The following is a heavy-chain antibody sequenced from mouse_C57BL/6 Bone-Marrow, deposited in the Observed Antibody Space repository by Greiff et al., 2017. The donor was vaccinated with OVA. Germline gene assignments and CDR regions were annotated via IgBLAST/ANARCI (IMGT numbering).Heavy chain of an antibody. V-gene: IGHV1-62-2*01. CDR1: GYTFTEYT. CDR2: FYPGSGSI. J-gene: IGHJ4*01. Sequence: QVQLQQSGAELVKPGASVKLSCKASGYTFTEYTIHWVKQRSGQGLEWIGWFYPGSGSIKYNEKFKDKATLTADKSSSTVYMELSRLTSEDSAVYLCARHEFYYDPHGLNYYAMGYWGQGTSVTVAS. D-gene: IGHD2-4*01. CDR3: ARHEFYYDPHGLNYYAMGY.